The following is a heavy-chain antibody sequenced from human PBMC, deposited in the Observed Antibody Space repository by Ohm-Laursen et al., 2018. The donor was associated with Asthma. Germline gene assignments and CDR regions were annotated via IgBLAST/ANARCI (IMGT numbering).Heavy chain of an antibody. V-gene: IGHV1-46*01. D-gene: IGHD2-21*02. J-gene: IGHJ4*02. Sequence: SSVKVSCKASGYPFTRDSMHWVRQAPGQGLEWMGIINPSSGSSSYAQKFQGRVTMTSDTSTSTVYMELSSLRSEDTAVYYCARATFSTYCGGDCYYFDYWGQGTLVTVSS. CDR2: INPSSGSS. CDR3: ARATFSTYCGGDCYYFDY. CDR1: GYPFTRDS.